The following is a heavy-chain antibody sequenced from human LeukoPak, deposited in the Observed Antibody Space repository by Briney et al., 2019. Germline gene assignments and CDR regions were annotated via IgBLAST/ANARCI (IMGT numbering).Heavy chain of an antibody. J-gene: IGHJ5*02. V-gene: IGHV3-33*03. CDR1: GFTFSSYG. CDR2: IWHDGTNK. D-gene: IGHD3-10*01. Sequence: SGMSLRLSSVASGFTFSSYGIHWVRQAPGKGLEWVAVIWHDGTNKDYADFVKGRFTISRDNSKDTVYLQMNSLRAEDTAVYYCARGSGSYFNVVDPWGQGTLVTVSS. CDR3: ARGSGSYFNVVDP.